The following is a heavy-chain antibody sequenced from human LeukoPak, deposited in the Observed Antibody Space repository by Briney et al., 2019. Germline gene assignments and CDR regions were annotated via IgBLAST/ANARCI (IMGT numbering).Heavy chain of an antibody. D-gene: IGHD1-26*01. CDR2: IYPGGSDT. V-gene: IGHV5-51*01. CDR3: ARHHSGSYYYDWYFDL. Sequence: GESLKISCQGSGYSFTSYWIGWVRQMPGKGLEWMGIIYPGGSDTRYSPSFQGEVTISADKSISTAYLQWSSLKASDTAMYYCARHHSGSYYYDWYFDLWGRGTLVTVSS. J-gene: IGHJ2*01. CDR1: GYSFTSYW.